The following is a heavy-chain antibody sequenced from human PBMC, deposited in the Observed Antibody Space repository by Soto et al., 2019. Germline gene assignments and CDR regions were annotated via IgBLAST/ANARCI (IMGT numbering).Heavy chain of an antibody. V-gene: IGHV4-31*08. D-gene: IGHD5-18*01. J-gene: IGHJ6*02. CDR3: ACIFSGGYGYGFYYYGMDV. Sequence: SETLSLTCIVSGGSISSGGYYWSWIRQHPGKGMEWIGYIYYSGSTYYNPSLKSRVTISVDTSKNQFSLKLSSVTAADTAVYYCACIFSGGYGYGFYYYGMDVWGQGTTVTVSS. CDR1: GGSISSGGYY. CDR2: IYYSGST.